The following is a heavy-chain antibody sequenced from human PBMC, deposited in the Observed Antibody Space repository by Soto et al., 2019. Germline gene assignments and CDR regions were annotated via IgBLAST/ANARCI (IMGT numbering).Heavy chain of an antibody. CDR1: CGSISSYY. CDR3: ALLWSGYPYFDY. D-gene: IGHD3-3*01. V-gene: IGHV4-39*01. CDR2: IYYSGST. Sequence: SETLSLTCTVSCGSISSYYWGWIRQPPGKGLEWIGSIYYSGSTYYNPSLKSRVTISVDTSKNQFSLKLSSVTAADTAVYYCALLWSGYPYFDYWGQGTLVTVSS. J-gene: IGHJ4*02.